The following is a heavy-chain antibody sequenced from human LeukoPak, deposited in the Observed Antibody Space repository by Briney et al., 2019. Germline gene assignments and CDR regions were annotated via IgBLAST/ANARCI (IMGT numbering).Heavy chain of an antibody. CDR1: GGSFSGYY. J-gene: IGHJ5*02. D-gene: IGHD2-15*01. Sequence: SETLSLTCAVYGGSFSGYYWSWIRQPPGKGLEWIGYIYYSGSTNYNPSLKSRVTISLDTSKNQFSLKLSSVTAADTAVYYCARRFLRGSGPWFDPWGQGTLVTVSS. V-gene: IGHV4-59*12. CDR2: IYYSGST. CDR3: ARRFLRGSGPWFDP.